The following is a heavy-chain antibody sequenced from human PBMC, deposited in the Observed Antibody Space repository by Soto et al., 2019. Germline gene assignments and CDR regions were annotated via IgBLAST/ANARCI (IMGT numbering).Heavy chain of an antibody. J-gene: IGHJ4*02. CDR3: ARDLPGYCTTTDCYSYFDY. Sequence: EVQLVESGGGLVQPGGSLRLSCAVSGFTFTSYSMSWVRQAPGEGLEWVANIQQDGSEKYYVASVKGRFTISRDNAKNSLYLQMNSLRAEYTAVYYCARDLPGYCTTTDCYSYFDYWGQGTLVTVSS. D-gene: IGHD2-2*02. CDR2: IQQDGSEK. CDR1: GFTFTSYS. V-gene: IGHV3-7*03.